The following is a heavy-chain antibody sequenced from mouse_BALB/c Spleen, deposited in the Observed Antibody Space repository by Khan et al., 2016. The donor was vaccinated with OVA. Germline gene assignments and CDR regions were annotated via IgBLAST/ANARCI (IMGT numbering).Heavy chain of an antibody. Sequence: VQLKESGPELMKPGASVKISCKASGYSFTSYYIHWVKQSHGKSLEWIGYIDPFNGGTSYNQKFKGKATLTLDKSSSTAYMNLSSLTSAASAVYYCARGGLGLRAYAMDYWGQGTSVTVSS. CDR3: ARGGLGLRAYAMDY. D-gene: IGHD3-1*01. CDR2: IDPFNGGT. J-gene: IGHJ4*01. V-gene: IGHV1S135*01. CDR1: GYSFTSYY.